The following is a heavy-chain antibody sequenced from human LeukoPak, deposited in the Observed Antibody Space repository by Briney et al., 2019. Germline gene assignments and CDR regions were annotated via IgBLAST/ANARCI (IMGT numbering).Heavy chain of an antibody. CDR3: ARAVAGFTYYYYYYMDV. CDR2: TYYRSKLYN. D-gene: IGHD6-19*01. Sequence: SQTLSLTCAISGDIFSSNSAAWNWIRQSPSRGLEWLGRTYYRSKLYNDYAVSVKSRITINPDTSKNQFSPQLNSVTPEDTAVYYCARAVAGFTYYYYYYMDVWGKGTTVTVSS. J-gene: IGHJ6*03. V-gene: IGHV6-1*01. CDR1: GDIFSSNSAA.